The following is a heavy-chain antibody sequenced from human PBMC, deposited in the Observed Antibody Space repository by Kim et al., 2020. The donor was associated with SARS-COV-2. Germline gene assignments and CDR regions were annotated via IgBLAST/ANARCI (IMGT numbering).Heavy chain of an antibody. V-gene: IGHV3-21*01. CDR3: ARDYYHSSGYSLSYYGMDV. CDR1: GFTFTIYS. J-gene: IGHJ6*02. CDR2: ITSGTSYI. Sequence: GGSLRLSCTASGFTFTIYSMNWVRQAPGKGLEWVSSITSGTSYIYYADSVKGRFTISRDNAKNSLYLQMNSLRAEDTAVYYCARDYYHSSGYSLSYYGMDVWGQGTTVTVSS. D-gene: IGHD3-22*01.